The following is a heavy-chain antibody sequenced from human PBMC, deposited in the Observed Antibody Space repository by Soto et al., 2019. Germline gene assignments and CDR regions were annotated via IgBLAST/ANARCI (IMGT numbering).Heavy chain of an antibody. J-gene: IGHJ4*02. Sequence: ASVKVSCKASGYTFTGYYMHWVRQAPGQGLEWMGWINPNSGGTNYAQKFQGRVTMTRDTSISTAYMELSSLRSDDTAVYYCARTARYCPQGLIDYWGQGTLVTVSS. D-gene: IGHD3-16*02. CDR3: ARTARYCPQGLIDY. V-gene: IGHV1-2*02. CDR2: INPNSGGT. CDR1: GYTFTGYY.